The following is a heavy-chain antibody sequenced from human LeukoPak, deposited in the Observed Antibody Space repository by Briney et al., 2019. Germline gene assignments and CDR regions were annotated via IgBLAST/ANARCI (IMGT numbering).Heavy chain of an antibody. V-gene: IGHV3-74*01. J-gene: IGHJ2*01. CDR3: ARARYSGTWTLHI. CDR1: GFTFSSYW. Sequence: GGSLRLSCAASGFTFSSYWMHWVRQAPGKGLVWVSLIKSDGSSTNYADSVKGRFTISRDNAKNTLFLQMNSLRAEDTAVYYCARARYSGTWTLHIWGRGTLVTVSS. D-gene: IGHD6-13*01. CDR2: IKSDGSST.